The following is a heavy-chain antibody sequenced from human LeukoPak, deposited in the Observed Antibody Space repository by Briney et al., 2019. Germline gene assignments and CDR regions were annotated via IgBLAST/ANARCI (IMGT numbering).Heavy chain of an antibody. D-gene: IGHD3-9*01. J-gene: IGHJ4*02. Sequence: SETLSLTCTVSGGSISSYYWSWVRQPPGKGLEWIGYIYYSGSTNYNPSLKSRVTISVDTSKNQFSLKLSSVTAADTAVYYCARESYDILTGRDSYFDYWGQGTLVTVSS. V-gene: IGHV4-59*01. CDR1: GGSISSYY. CDR2: IYYSGST. CDR3: ARESYDILTGRDSYFDY.